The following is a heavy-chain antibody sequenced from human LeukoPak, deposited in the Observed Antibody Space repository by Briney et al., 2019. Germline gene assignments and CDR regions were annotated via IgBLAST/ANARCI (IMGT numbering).Heavy chain of an antibody. V-gene: IGHV4-4*07. CDR2: IYTSGST. D-gene: IGHD3-22*01. CDR3: ARATSGHYYYFDY. Sequence: SETLSLTCTVSGASISGYYWNWSRQPAGKGLEWIGRIYTSGSTKYNTSLKSRVTMSVDTSKNQFSLKLSSVTAADTAVYYCARATSGHYYYFDYWGQGALVTVSS. CDR1: GASISGYY. J-gene: IGHJ4*02.